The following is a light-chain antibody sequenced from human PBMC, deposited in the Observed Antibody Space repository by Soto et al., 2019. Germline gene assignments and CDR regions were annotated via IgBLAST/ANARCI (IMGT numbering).Light chain of an antibody. V-gene: IGLV2-23*02. J-gene: IGLJ1*01. CDR3: CSYAGSRTPYV. CDR1: SGDVGSYNL. CDR2: EVS. Sequence: QSALTQPASVSGSPGQSITISCTGTSGDVGSYNLVSWYQQHLGKAPKLMIYEVSKRPSGVSNRFSGSKSGNTASLTISGLQAEDEADYYCCSYAGSRTPYVFGTGTKVTV.